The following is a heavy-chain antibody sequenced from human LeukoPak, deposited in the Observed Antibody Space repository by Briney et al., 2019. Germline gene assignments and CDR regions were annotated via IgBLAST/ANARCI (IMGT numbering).Heavy chain of an antibody. CDR3: ARGRITTMVRGVKPPPRGSASMDV. Sequence: SETLSLTCTVSGGSISSYYWSWIRQPAGKGLEWIGRISTSGSTNYNPSLKSRVTISVDTSKNHSSLKLSSVTAADTAVYYCARGRITTMVRGVKPPPRGSASMDVWGQGTTVTVSS. CDR1: GGSISSYY. D-gene: IGHD3-10*01. J-gene: IGHJ6*02. V-gene: IGHV4-4*07. CDR2: ISTSGST.